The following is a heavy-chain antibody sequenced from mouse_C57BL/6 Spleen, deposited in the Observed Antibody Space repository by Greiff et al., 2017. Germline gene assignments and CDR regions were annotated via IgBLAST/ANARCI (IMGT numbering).Heavy chain of an antibody. D-gene: IGHD1-1*01. CDR3: ARSGDYFFDY. J-gene: IGHJ2*01. Sequence: QVHVKQPGAELVRPGSSVKLSCTASGYTFTSYWMHWVKQRPIQGLEWIGNIDPSDSETHYNQKFKDKATLTVDKSSSTAYMQLSSLTSEDSAVYYCARSGDYFFDYWGQGTTLTVSS. CDR2: IDPSDSET. V-gene: IGHV1-52*01. CDR1: GYTFTSYW.